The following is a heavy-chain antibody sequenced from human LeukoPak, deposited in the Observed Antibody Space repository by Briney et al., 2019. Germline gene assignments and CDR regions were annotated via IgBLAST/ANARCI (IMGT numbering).Heavy chain of an antibody. CDR1: GFTFSRYG. V-gene: IGHV3-48*02. D-gene: IGHD3-9*01. Sequence: SGGSLRLSCAASGFTFSRYGLSWVRQAPGKGLEWISNIRTTAEGAKYAYYADSVKGRVTISRDDGKNTLYLHMNSLRDDDTAVYCCATDQRYAFDYWGQGILVTVSS. CDR2: IRTTAEGAKYA. CDR3: ATDQRYAFDY. J-gene: IGHJ4*02.